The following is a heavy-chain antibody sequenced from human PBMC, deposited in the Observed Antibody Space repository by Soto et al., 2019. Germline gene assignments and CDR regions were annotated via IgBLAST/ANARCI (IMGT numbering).Heavy chain of an antibody. D-gene: IGHD3-10*02. J-gene: IGHJ4*02. CDR2: TNPRDGST. CDR3: ARSYVTSRPIDF. Sequence: ASVKVSCKASGYSFTGYYMHWVRRAPGQGLEWMGITNPRDGSTSYAQRFQGRVTMTSDTSTSTVYMEMSSLRSDDTAMYFCARSYVTSRPIDFWGQGTLVTVSS. V-gene: IGHV1-46*01. CDR1: GYSFTGYY.